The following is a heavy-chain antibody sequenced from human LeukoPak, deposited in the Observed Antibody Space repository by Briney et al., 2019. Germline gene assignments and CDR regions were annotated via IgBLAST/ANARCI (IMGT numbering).Heavy chain of an antibody. CDR2: ISSSSSTI. V-gene: IGHV3-48*01. CDR3: AKDLSSSSYYWEAFDY. Sequence: GGSLRLSCAASGFTFSSYSMNWVRQAPGKGLEWVSYISSSSSTIYYADSVKGRFTISRDNAKNSLYLRMNSLRAEDTAVYYCAKDLSSSSYYWEAFDYWGQGTLVTVSS. D-gene: IGHD6-13*01. CDR1: GFTFSSYS. J-gene: IGHJ4*02.